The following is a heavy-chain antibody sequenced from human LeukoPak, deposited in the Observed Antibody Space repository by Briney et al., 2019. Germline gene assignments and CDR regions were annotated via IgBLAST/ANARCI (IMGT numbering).Heavy chain of an antibody. Sequence: GGSLRLSCAASGFTFSDYHMSWIRQAPGKGLEWVSYISSSGSTTDYADSVKGRFTISRDNAKNLLYLQMNSLRAEDTAVYYCARDRTSTVWYFDLWGRGTQVTVSS. CDR1: GFTFSDYH. D-gene: IGHD4-17*01. J-gene: IGHJ2*01. V-gene: IGHV3-11*01. CDR3: ARDRTSTVWYFDL. CDR2: ISSSGSTT.